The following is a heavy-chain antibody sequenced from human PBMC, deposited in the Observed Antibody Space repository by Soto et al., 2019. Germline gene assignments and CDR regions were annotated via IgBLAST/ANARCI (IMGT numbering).Heavy chain of an antibody. CDR1: GFTVSSNY. Sequence: GSLRLSCAASGFTVSSNYMSWVRQAPGKGLEWVSVIYSGGSTYYADSVKGRFTISRDNSKNTLYLQMNSLRAEGTAVYYCAREDFGSGPDYYYYYYMDVWGKGTTVTVSS. V-gene: IGHV3-66*01. J-gene: IGHJ6*03. CDR3: AREDFGSGPDYYYYYYMDV. D-gene: IGHD3-3*01. CDR2: IYSGGST.